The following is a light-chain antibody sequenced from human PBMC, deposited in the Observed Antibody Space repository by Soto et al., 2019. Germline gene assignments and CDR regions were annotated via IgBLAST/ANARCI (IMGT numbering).Light chain of an antibody. CDR1: SSDIGAYDY. J-gene: IGLJ1*01. CDR3: FTFTTGGTHV. Sequence: QPVLTQPASLSGSPGQSITISCTGTSSDIGAYDYVSWFQQHPGKAPKLMISEVNNRPSGVSNRFSGSKSGNTAYLTISGLQVEAEAEYFCFTFTTGGTHVFGTGTKVTGL. CDR2: EVN. V-gene: IGLV2-14*01.